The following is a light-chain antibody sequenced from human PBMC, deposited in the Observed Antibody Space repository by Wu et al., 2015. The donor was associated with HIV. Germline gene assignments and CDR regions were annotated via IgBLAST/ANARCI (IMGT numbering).Light chain of an antibody. Sequence: DIQMTQSPSTLSASVGDRVTITCRASQSISSWLAWYQQKPGKAPNLLIYKASSLESGVPSRFSGSGSGTEFTLTISSLQPDDFATYYCQHYNSPWTFGQGTKVEIK. CDR1: QSISSW. V-gene: IGKV1-5*03. CDR3: QHYNSPWT. J-gene: IGKJ1*01. CDR2: KAS.